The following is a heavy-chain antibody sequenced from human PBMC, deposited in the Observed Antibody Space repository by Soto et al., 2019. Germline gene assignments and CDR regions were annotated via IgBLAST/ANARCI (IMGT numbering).Heavy chain of an antibody. Sequence: SVKVSCKASGYTFTSYGISWVRQAPGQGLEWMGGIIPIFGTANYAQKFQGRVTITADESTSTAYMELSSLRSEDTAVYYCARGSKGPYYYYGMDVWGQGTTVTVSS. V-gene: IGHV1-69*13. CDR1: GYTFTSYG. CDR3: ARGSKGPYYYYGMDV. J-gene: IGHJ6*02. CDR2: IIPIFGTA.